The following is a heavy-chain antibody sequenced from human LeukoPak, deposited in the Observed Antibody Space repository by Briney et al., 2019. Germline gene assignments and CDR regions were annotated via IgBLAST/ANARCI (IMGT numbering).Heavy chain of an antibody. V-gene: IGHV1-46*03. J-gene: IGHJ4*02. CDR2: INPSGGST. Sequence: ASVKVSCKASGYTFTSYYMHWVRQAPGQGLEWMGIINPSGGSTSYAQKFQGRVTMTRDTSTSTVYMELSSLRSEDTAVYYCARARWDIVVVPAAISFDYWGQGTLVSVFS. CDR1: GYTFTSYY. CDR3: ARARWDIVVVPAAISFDY. D-gene: IGHD2-2*02.